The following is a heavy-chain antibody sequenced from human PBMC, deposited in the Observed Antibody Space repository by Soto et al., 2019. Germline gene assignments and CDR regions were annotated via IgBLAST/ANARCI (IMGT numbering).Heavy chain of an antibody. J-gene: IGHJ4*02. Sequence: XSGKVSCEASRHVFTASVMHWVRQAPGQGLGWMGWINPRNGDTNYTKTFQGSVTLTRDIAIKMVYMQLKSLSSDDTAVYYCTRRSRVTPTAATLSFESWGQGTLVTVSS. CDR1: RHVFTASV. V-gene: IGHV1-2*02. CDR2: INPRNGDT. D-gene: IGHD1-1*01. CDR3: TRRSRVTPTAATLSFES.